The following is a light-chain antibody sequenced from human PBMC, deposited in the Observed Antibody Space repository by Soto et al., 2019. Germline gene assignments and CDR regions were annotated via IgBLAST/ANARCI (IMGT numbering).Light chain of an antibody. J-gene: IGLJ3*02. V-gene: IGLV1-51*01. Sequence: QSVLTQPPSVSAAPGQKVTISWSGSSSNIGNNYVSWYQQLPGTAPKLLIYDNNNRPSGIPDRFSGSKSGTSATLGITGLQTGDEADYYCGTWDSSLSAGVFGGGTKLTVL. CDR2: DNN. CDR1: SSNIGNNY. CDR3: GTWDSSLSAGV.